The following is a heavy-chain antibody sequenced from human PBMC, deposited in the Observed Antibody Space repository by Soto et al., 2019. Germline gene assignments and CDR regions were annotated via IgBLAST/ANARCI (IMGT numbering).Heavy chain of an antibody. V-gene: IGHV1-2*02. J-gene: IGHJ3*02. CDR3: ALERQLNSPADAYDI. CDR2: INPNRGDT. CDR1: GHTFIVYY. D-gene: IGHD6-13*01. Sequence: ASGKVACKASGHTFIVYYLHWVRHAPGKGLEWMGKINPNRGDTNYAKRFKGRVTITSDASIKKAYIDLGKLSSDDTAVYYCALERQLNSPADAYDIWGQGTMVT.